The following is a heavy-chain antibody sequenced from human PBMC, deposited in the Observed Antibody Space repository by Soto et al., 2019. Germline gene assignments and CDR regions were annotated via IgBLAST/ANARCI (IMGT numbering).Heavy chain of an antibody. CDR3: ARAPGDFGGKGYFQH. CDR2: IYNSGST. J-gene: IGHJ1*01. CDR1: GGSISSGGYY. D-gene: IGHD4-17*01. Sequence: QVQMQESGPGLVKPSQTLSLTCTVSGGSISSGGYYWSWIRQHPGKGLEWIGYIYNSGSTYYNLSLKTRVTISVDTSKNQFSLKLSSMTAADTAVYYCARAPGDFGGKGYFQHWGQGTLVTVSS. V-gene: IGHV4-31*03.